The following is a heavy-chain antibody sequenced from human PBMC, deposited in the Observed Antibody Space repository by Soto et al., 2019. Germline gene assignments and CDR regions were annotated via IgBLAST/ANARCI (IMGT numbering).Heavy chain of an antibody. CDR1: GFPFSSYS. CDR2: ISSSSSTI. V-gene: IGHV3-48*02. D-gene: IGHD1-7*01. Sequence: PGGSMRLSCAASGFPFSSYSMNWVRPDTGKGLEWVSYISSSSSTIYYADSVKGRFTISRDNAKNSLYLQMNSLRDEDTAVYYCARESGITGTTRLWGYYYYGMDVWGQGTTVTVSS. CDR3: ARESGITGTTRLWGYYYYGMDV. J-gene: IGHJ6*02.